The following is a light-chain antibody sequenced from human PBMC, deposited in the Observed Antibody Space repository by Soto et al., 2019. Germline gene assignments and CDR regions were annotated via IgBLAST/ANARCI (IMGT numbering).Light chain of an antibody. V-gene: IGLV2-8*01. J-gene: IGLJ2*01. CDR2: EVS. Sequence: QSALTQPPSASGSPGQSVTISCTGTSSDVGGSQYVSWYQQHPGKAPKLIIFEVSERPPGVPDRFSGSKSGNTASLTVSGLQGADDAAYFCSSRAGMNKVVFGGGTKLTVL. CDR1: SSDVGGSQY. CDR3: SSRAGMNKVV.